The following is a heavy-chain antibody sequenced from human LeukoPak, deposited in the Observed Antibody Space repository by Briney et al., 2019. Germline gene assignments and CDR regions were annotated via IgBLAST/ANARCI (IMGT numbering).Heavy chain of an antibody. CDR3: ARAYVPGGIIDY. Sequence: SETLSLTCTVSGASISSYWWSWIRQPPGKGLEWIGYIHFSGNTNTESSLKSRVTISADTSKNQFSLKLNSVSAVDTAVYYCARAYVPGGIIDYWGQGTLVTVSS. CDR2: IHFSGNT. D-gene: IGHD2-2*01. V-gene: IGHV4-59*01. J-gene: IGHJ4*02. CDR1: GASISSYW.